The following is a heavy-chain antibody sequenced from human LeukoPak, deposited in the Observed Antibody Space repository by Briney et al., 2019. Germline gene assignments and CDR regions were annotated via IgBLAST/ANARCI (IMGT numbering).Heavy chain of an antibody. CDR1: GYTFTGYY. Sequence: GASVKVSCRASGYTFTGYYMSWVRQAPGQGLEWMGWINPDSGGTHYAQNSQGWVTMTRDTSISTAYMELSRLRSDDTAVYYCARGTLTAPRSAFDIWGQGTMVTVSS. CDR3: ARGTLTAPRSAFDI. V-gene: IGHV1-2*04. D-gene: IGHD1-14*01. J-gene: IGHJ3*02. CDR2: INPDSGGT.